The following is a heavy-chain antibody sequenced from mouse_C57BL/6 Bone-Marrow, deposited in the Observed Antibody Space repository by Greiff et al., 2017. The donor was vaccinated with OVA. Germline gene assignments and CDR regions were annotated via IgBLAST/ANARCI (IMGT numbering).Heavy chain of an antibody. V-gene: IGHV5-4*03. CDR2: ISDGGSYT. CDR1: GFTFSSYA. Sequence: DVMLVESGGGLVKPGGSLKLSCAASGFTFSSYAMSWVRQTPEKRLEWVATISDGGSYTYYPDNVKGRFTISRDNAKNNLYLQMSHLKSEDTAMYYCGGWLLPDYWGQGASVTVSS. J-gene: IGHJ4*01. D-gene: IGHD2-3*01. CDR3: GGWLLPDY.